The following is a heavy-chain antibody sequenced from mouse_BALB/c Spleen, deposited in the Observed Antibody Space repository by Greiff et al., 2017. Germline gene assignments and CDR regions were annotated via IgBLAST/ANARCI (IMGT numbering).Heavy chain of an antibody. D-gene: IGHD1-1*01. J-gene: IGHJ1*01. CDR3: ARGGNYYGSSYEWYFDV. Sequence: VKLQQPGAELVRPGASVKLSCKASGYTFTSYWMHWVKQRPGQGLEWIGYINPSTGYTEYNQKFKDKATLTADKSSSTAYMQLSSLTSEDSAVYYCARGGNYYGSSYEWYFDVWGAGTTVTVSS. CDR1: GYTFTSYW. CDR2: INPSTGYT. V-gene: IGHV1-7*01.